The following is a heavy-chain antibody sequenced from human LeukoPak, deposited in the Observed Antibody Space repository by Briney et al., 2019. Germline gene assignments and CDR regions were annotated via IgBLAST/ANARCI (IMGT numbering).Heavy chain of an antibody. Sequence: ASVKVSCKASGYTFTGYYMHWVLQAPGQGLEWMGRINPNSGGTNYAQRFQGRVTMTRDTSISTAYMELSRLRSDDTAVYYCAREDSPGYSSSWYKYYYYYYMDVWGKGTTVTVSS. J-gene: IGHJ6*03. CDR2: INPNSGGT. CDR3: AREDSPGYSSSWYKYYYYYYMDV. V-gene: IGHV1-2*06. D-gene: IGHD6-13*01. CDR1: GYTFTGYY.